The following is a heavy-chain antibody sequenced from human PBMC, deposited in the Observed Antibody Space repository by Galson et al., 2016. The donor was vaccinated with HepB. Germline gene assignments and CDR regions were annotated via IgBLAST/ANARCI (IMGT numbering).Heavy chain of an antibody. CDR1: GFTFSNYA. V-gene: IGHV3-23*01. Sequence: SLRLSCAASGFTFSNYAMSWVRQAPGKGLEWVSGISGSGASTHYADSVKGRFTISRDRSKNTLYLQMNSLRAEDTAVYYCARAFLDIVAAVIDYWGQGTLVTVSS. D-gene: IGHD6-13*01. CDR2: ISGSGAST. J-gene: IGHJ4*02. CDR3: ARAFLDIVAAVIDY.